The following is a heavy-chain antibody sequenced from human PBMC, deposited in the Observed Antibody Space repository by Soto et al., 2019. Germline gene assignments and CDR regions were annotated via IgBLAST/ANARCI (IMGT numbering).Heavy chain of an antibody. CDR2: IIPVCGIT. D-gene: IGHD5-12*01. CDR1: GGSFSSYA. Sequence: QVQLVQSGAEVKKPGSSVKVSCKTSGGSFSSYALIWVRQAPGQGLEWMGGIIPVCGITNYAQNFQGRVIITADESTSTCDRELSSLISEDTAVYYCARGGRGPRDYWGQGTLVTVSS. J-gene: IGHJ4*02. CDR3: ARGGRGPRDY. V-gene: IGHV1-69*01.